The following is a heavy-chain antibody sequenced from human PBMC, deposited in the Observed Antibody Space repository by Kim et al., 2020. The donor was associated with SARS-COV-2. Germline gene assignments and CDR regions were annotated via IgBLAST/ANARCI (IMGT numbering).Heavy chain of an antibody. CDR3: ARVDDSSGYLFDY. J-gene: IGHJ4*02. Sequence: YAQKFQGRVTMTRDTSTSTVYMELSSLRSEDTAVYYCARVDDSSGYLFDYWGQGTLVTVSS. D-gene: IGHD3-22*01. V-gene: IGHV1-46*01.